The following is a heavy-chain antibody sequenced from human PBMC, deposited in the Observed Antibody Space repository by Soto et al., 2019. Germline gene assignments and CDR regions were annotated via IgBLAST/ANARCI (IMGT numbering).Heavy chain of an antibody. Sequence: PSQTLSLTCFISGDSVSSNSAAWNCIRQSPSRGLEWLGRTYYRSRWYNDYAVSVRSRITVNADTSKNQFSLHLNSVTPEDTAVYYCAGTSSHPSYYIDVWDKGTTLTVSS. J-gene: IGHJ6*03. CDR1: GDSVSSNSAA. V-gene: IGHV6-1*01. CDR3: AGTSSHPSYYIDV. CDR2: TYYRSRWYN. D-gene: IGHD1-1*01.